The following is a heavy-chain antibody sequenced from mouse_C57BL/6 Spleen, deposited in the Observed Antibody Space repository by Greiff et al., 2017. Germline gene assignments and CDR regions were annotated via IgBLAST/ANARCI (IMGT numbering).Heavy chain of an antibody. CDR2: IYYSGTI. J-gene: IGHJ4*01. CDR3: ARVFGNYGYYAMDY. Sequence: EVQLQESGPGLVKPSQTVFLTCTVTGISITTGNYRWSWIRQFPGNKLEWIGYIYYSGTITYNPSLTSRTTITRDTPKNQFFLEMNSLTAEDTATYYCARVFGNYGYYAMDYWGQGTSVTVSS. V-gene: IGHV3-5*01. D-gene: IGHD2-1*01. CDR1: GISITTGNYR.